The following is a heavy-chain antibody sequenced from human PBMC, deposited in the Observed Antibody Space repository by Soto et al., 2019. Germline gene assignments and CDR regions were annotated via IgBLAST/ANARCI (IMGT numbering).Heavy chain of an antibody. CDR2: IYYSGST. CDR3: ARGSLRDRYNFFDP. Sequence: SETLSLTCTVSGGSLSDYHWNWIRQSPGMGLEWIGYIYYSGSTEYNPSLKSRVTISLDTSKNHFSLNLRSVTAADTAVYYCARGSLRDRYNFFDPWGQGTLVTSPQ. V-gene: IGHV4-59*01. J-gene: IGHJ5*02. D-gene: IGHD3-16*01. CDR1: GGSLSDYH.